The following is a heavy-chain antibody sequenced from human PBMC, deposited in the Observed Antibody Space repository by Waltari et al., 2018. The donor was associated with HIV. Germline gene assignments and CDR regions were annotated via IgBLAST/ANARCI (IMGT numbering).Heavy chain of an antibody. CDR3: ARDSWQQLAGTDV. CDR2: YIPILGLA. Sequence: QVQLVQSGAEVKKPGSSVKVPCKASGGNFCSYAFSWVRQAPGQRSEWMGRYIPILGLANYAQMLQVRVTITADKSTSTAYMELSSLRSEDRVVYYCARDSWQQLAGTDVWGQGTTVTVSS. V-gene: IGHV1-69*04. D-gene: IGHD6-13*01. J-gene: IGHJ6*02. CDR1: GGNFCSYA.